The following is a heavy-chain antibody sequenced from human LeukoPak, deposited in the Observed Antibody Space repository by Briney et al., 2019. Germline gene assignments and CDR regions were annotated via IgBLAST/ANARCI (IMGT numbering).Heavy chain of an antibody. CDR2: ISAYNGNT. J-gene: IGHJ4*02. CDR3: ARARWARTMVRGVIPDY. Sequence: ASEKVSCKASGGTFSNYAISWVRQTPGQGLECMGWISAYNGNTNYAQKLQGRVTMTTDTSTSTAYMELRSLRSDDTAVYYCARARWARTMVRGVIPDYWGQGTLVTVSS. V-gene: IGHV1-18*01. CDR1: GGTFSNYA. D-gene: IGHD3-10*01.